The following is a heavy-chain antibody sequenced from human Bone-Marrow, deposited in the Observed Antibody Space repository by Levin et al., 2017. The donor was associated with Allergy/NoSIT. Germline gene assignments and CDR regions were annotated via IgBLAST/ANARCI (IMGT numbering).Heavy chain of an antibody. Sequence: GGSLRLSCTASGFTFGKHAMSWVRQAPGKGLEWVSAITGGGGTTHYADSVKGRFTISRDNSKNTLYLQMISLRAEDTARYYCAKNGYCTGGVCSSDYYYMDVWGKGTTVTVSS. J-gene: IGHJ6*03. CDR3: AKNGYCTGGVCSSDYYYMDV. CDR1: GFTFGKHA. CDR2: ITGGGGTT. D-gene: IGHD2-8*02. V-gene: IGHV3-23*01.